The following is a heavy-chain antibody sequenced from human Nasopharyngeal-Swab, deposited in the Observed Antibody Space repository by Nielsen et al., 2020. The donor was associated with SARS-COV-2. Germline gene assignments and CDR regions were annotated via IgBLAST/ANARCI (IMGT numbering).Heavy chain of an antibody. J-gene: IGHJ4*02. V-gene: IGHV3-30*04. Sequence: PGKGLEWVALISYDGNENYYVDSMKSRFTISRDNAKNALYLQVNSLRSENTAFYYCAFGAFYLDHWGQGTLVTVSS. D-gene: IGHD3-3*01. CDR2: ISYDGNEN. CDR3: AFGAFYLDH.